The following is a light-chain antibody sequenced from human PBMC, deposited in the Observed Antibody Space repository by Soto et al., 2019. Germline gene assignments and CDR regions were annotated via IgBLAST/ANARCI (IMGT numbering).Light chain of an antibody. J-gene: IGLJ1*01. CDR1: SSDVGGYNY. CDR3: CSFTSSNLYV. Sequence: QSALTQPASVSGSPGHSSTISCTGTSSDVGGYNYVSWYQHHPGEAPKVMIYDVGDRPSGVSNRFSGSKSGNTASLTISGLQAEDEADYYCCSFTSSNLYVFGTGTKVTVL. V-gene: IGLV2-14*03. CDR2: DVG.